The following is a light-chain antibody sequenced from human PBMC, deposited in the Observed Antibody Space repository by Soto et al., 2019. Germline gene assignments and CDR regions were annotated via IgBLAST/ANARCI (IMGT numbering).Light chain of an antibody. CDR3: QQYGSLLT. CDR2: GAS. V-gene: IGKV3-20*01. CDR1: QSVSSSY. Sequence: EIVLTPSPGPLSLSPGERATLSCRASQSVSSSYLAWYQQKPGQAPRLLIYGASSRATGIPDRFSGSGSGTDFTLTISRLEPEDFAVHYCQQYGSLLTFGGGTKVDIK. J-gene: IGKJ4*01.